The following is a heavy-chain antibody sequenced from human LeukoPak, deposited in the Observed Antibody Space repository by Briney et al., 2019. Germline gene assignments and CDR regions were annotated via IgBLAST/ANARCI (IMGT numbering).Heavy chain of an antibody. J-gene: IGHJ2*01. CDR2: IIPIFGTA. CDR1: GGTFSSYA. D-gene: IGHD2-15*01. Sequence: SVKVSCKASGGTFSSYAISWVRQAPGQGLEWMRGIIPIFGTANYAQKFQGRVTITADESTSTAYMELSSLRSEDTAVYYCAIPSARVSISDIVVVVAAKVPRYFDLWGRGTLVTVSS. V-gene: IGHV1-69*13. CDR3: AIPSARVSISDIVVVVAAKVPRYFDL.